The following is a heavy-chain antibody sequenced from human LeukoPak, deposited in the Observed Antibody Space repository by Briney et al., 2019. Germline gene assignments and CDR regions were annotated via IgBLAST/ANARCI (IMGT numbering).Heavy chain of an antibody. V-gene: IGHV4-61*02. Sequence: PSQTLSLTCTVSGGSISSGSYYWSWIRQPAGKGLEWIGRIYTSGSTNCNPSLKSRVTISVDTSKNQFSLKLSSVTAADTAVYYCARERGRIVVVIDYWGQGTLVTVSS. CDR3: ARERGRIVVVIDY. D-gene: IGHD3-22*01. CDR1: GGSISSGSYY. CDR2: IYTSGST. J-gene: IGHJ4*02.